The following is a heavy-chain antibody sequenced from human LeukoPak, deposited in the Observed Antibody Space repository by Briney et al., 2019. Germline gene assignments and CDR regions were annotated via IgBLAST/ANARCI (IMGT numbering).Heavy chain of an antibody. D-gene: IGHD2/OR15-2a*01. CDR1: GYTLTELS. CDR3: STDAGYCNSTTCSYYFDY. V-gene: IGHV1-24*01. Sequence: ASVKVSCKVSGYTLTELSIHWVRQAPGKGLEWMGGFDPENGEIIYAQKFQGRVTMTEDRSGDTAYMQLSSLRSEDTAVYYCSTDAGYCNSTTCSYYFDYWGQGTLVTVSS. CDR2: FDPENGEI. J-gene: IGHJ4*02.